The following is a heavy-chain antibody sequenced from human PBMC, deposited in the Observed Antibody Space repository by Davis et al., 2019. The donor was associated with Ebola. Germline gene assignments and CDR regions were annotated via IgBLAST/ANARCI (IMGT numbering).Heavy chain of an antibody. CDR1: GYTFTSYY. CDR3: AREIAAAGIPLGGMDV. D-gene: IGHD6-13*01. J-gene: IGHJ6*02. V-gene: IGHV1-46*01. CDR2: INPSGGST. Sequence: ASVTVSCKASGYTFTSYYMHWVRQAPGQGLEWMGIINPSGGSTSYAQKFQGRVTMTRDTSTSTVYMELSSLRSEDTAVYYCAREIAAAGIPLGGMDVWGQGTTVTVSS.